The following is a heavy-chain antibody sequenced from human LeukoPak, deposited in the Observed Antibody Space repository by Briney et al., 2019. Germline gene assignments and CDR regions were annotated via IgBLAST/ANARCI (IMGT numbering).Heavy chain of an antibody. CDR2: INHSGST. V-gene: IGHV4-34*01. J-gene: IGHJ4*02. CDR1: GGSFSGYY. Sequence: SETLSLTCAVYGGSFSGYYWSWIRQPPGKGLEWIGEINHSGSTNYNPSLKSRVTISVDTSENQFSLKLSSVTAADTAVYYCARGPQGGYSYGPPPSYWGQGTLVTVSS. D-gene: IGHD5-18*01. CDR3: ARGPQGGYSYGPPPSY.